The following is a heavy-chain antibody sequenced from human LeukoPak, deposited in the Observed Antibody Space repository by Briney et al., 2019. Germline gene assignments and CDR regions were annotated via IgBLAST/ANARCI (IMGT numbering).Heavy chain of an antibody. Sequence: GASVKVSCKASGSFSDHYIHWIRQAPGHGPEWLGWINPKSGDTNYGQKFQDRVTMTRDTSITTVYMELSSLTSHDTALFYCARGASGTLRSFDWLTQEPLDFWGQGTLVTVSS. J-gene: IGHJ4*02. CDR2: INPKSGDT. D-gene: IGHD3-10*01. CDR1: GSFSDHY. CDR3: ARGASGTLRSFDWLTQEPLDF. V-gene: IGHV1-2*02.